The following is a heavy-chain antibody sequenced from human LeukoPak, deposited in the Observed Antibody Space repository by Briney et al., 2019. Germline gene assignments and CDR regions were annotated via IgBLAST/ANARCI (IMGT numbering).Heavy chain of an antibody. V-gene: IGHV4-39*07. CDR1: GGSISSSSYY. CDR2: IYYSGST. Sequence: SETLSLTCTVSGGSISSSSYYWGWIRQPPGKGLAWIGSIYYSGSTYYNPSLKSRVTISIDRSKNQFSLKLSSVTAADTAVYYCARGPRGRGLSYYYYYMDVWGKGTTVTVSS. CDR3: ARGPRGRGLSYYYYYMDV. D-gene: IGHD6-19*01. J-gene: IGHJ6*03.